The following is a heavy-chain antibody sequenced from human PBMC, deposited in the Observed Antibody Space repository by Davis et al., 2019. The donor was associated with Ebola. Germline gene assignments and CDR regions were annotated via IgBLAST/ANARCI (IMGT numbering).Heavy chain of an antibody. CDR1: GGTFSDYY. V-gene: IGHV4-34*01. D-gene: IGHD4-17*01. CDR3: ARDSPYGAAWFDY. J-gene: IGHJ4*02. Sequence: WGSLRLSCAVYGGTFSDYYWSWIRQPLGKGLEWIGEVDHSGNTNYNPSFKSRVIVSEDASKNQFSLKLSSVTAADTAVYYCARDSPYGAAWFDYWGQGTLVTVSS. CDR2: VDHSGNT.